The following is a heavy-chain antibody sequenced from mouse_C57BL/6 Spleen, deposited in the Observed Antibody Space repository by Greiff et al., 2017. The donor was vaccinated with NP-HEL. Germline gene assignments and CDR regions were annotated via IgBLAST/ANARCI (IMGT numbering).Heavy chain of an antibody. J-gene: IGHJ2*01. V-gene: IGHV1-69*01. CDR1: GYTFTSYW. D-gene: IGHD1-1*01. Sequence: QVQLQQPGAELVMPGASVKLSCKASGYTFTSYWMHWVKQRPGQGLEWIGEIDPSDSYTNYNQKFKGKSTLTVDKSSSTAYMQLSSLTSEDSAVYYCARGEYYGSSFHFDYWGQGTTLTVSS. CDR3: ARGEYYGSSFHFDY. CDR2: IDPSDSYT.